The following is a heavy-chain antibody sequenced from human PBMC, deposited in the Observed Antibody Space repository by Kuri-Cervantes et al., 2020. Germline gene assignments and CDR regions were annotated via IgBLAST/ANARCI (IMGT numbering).Heavy chain of an antibody. J-gene: IGHJ3*02. V-gene: IGHV4-34*01. CDR3: ARDTRELWLHGPAFDI. CDR1: GGSFSAYY. CDR2: INHSGST. Sequence: SETLSLTCAVNGGSFSAYYWSWIRQSPGKGLEWIGEINHSGSTNYNPSLKSRVTISVDTSKNQFSLKLSSVTTADTAVYYCARDTRELWLHGPAFDIWGQGTMVTVSS. D-gene: IGHD5-18*01.